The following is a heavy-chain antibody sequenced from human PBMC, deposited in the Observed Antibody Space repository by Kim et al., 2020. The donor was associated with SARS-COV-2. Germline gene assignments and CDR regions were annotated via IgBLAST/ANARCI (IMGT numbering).Heavy chain of an antibody. CDR2: ISSSSTYI. J-gene: IGHJ5*01. CDR3: ARVNPGNLLGSGSYDS. D-gene: IGHD3-10*01. CDR1: GFTFNNYN. V-gene: IGHV3-21*01. Sequence: GGSLRLSCAASGFTFNNYNMNWVRQAPGKGLEWVSSISSSSTYINYADSVKCRFTISRDNAKNSLYLQMDSLMAEDTAVYYCARVNPGNLLGSGSYDSWGQVTLVTVS.